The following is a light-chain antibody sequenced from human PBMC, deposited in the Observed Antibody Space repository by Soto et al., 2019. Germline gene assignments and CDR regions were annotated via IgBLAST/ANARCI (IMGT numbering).Light chain of an antibody. Sequence: QSALTPPSSISWSPGQSITISCTGTSSDVGGYNYVSWYQQHPGKSPKLIIYEVSNRPSGVSNRFSGSKSGNTASLTISGLQAEDEADYYCSSYTSSSTPYVFGTGTKVTVL. CDR3: SSYTSSSTPYV. J-gene: IGLJ1*01. CDR1: SSDVGGYNY. V-gene: IGLV2-14*01. CDR2: EVS.